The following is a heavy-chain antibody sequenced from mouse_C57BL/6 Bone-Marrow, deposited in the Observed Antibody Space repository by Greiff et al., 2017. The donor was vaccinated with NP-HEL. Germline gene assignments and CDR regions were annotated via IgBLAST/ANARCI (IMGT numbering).Heavy chain of an antibody. CDR3: ARNYYGSSLDCAMDY. V-gene: IGHV2-9-1*01. CDR1: GFSLTSYA. CDR2: IWTGGGT. D-gene: IGHD1-1*01. Sequence: VQLVESGPGLVAPSQSLSITCTVSGFSLTSYAISWVRQPPGKGLEWLGVIWTGGGTNYNSALNSRLSISKDNSKSQVFLKRNSLQTDDTARYYGARNYYGSSLDCAMDYWGQGTSVTVSS. J-gene: IGHJ4*01.